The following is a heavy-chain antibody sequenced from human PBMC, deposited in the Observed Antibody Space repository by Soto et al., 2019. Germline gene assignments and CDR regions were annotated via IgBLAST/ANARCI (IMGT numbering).Heavy chain of an antibody. CDR1: GGTFSDFY. Sequence: WVSLRLSCAAAGGTFSDFYMSWILQAPGKGLEWVSYISSSGSTIDYADSVKGRFTISRDNAKNSLYLQMNSLRAEDTAVYYCASRRYCITTSCDDYWGQGTLVTVSS. CDR3: ASRRYCITTSCDDY. D-gene: IGHD2-2*01. CDR2: ISSSGSTI. V-gene: IGHV3-11*01. J-gene: IGHJ4*02.